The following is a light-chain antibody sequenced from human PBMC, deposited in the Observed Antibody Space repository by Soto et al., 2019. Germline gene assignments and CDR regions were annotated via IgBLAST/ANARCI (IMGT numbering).Light chain of an antibody. Sequence: EIVLTQSPGSLSLSPGEGSTLSCRASETIKKNYLAWYQQKPGQAPRLLIYGASNRATGIPDRFSGSGSGTDFTLTISRLEPEDFAVYYCQQYGSSGTFGQGTKVDIK. V-gene: IGKV3-20*01. CDR2: GAS. CDR3: QQYGSSGT. CDR1: ETIKKNY. J-gene: IGKJ1*01.